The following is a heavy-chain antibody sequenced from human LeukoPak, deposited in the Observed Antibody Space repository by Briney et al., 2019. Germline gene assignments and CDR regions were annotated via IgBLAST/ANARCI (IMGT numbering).Heavy chain of an antibody. CDR1: GFTLSDYY. CDR3: ARERIAAAGYYYYSYMDV. V-gene: IGHV3-11*04. J-gene: IGHJ6*03. Sequence: GGALRLSCAGYGFTLSDYYMSWLGQAQGKGLEWVSDISSNGSTKEYAEYGKGGFTISSDNANNSLYLQMNSLRAEDTAVYYCARERIAAAGYYYYSYMDVWGKGTTVTVSS. CDR2: ISSNGSTK. D-gene: IGHD6-13*01.